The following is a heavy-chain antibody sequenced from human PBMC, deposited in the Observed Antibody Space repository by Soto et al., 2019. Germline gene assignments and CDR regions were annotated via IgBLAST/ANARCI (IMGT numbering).Heavy chain of an antibody. D-gene: IGHD6-13*01. CDR1: GGSISSYY. Sequence: PSETLSLTCTVSGGSISSYYWSWIRQPPGKGLEWIGYIYYSGSTNYNPSLKSRVTISVDTSKNQFSLKLSSVTAADTAVYYCARSSAGRRGWFDPWGQGTLVTVSS. CDR3: ARSSAGRRGWFDP. V-gene: IGHV4-59*01. CDR2: IYYSGST. J-gene: IGHJ5*02.